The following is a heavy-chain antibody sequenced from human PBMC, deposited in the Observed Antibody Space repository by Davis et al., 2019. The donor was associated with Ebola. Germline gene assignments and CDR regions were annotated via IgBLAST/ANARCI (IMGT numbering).Heavy chain of an antibody. D-gene: IGHD2-15*01. CDR2: IKQDGSEK. CDR1: GFTFSSYW. V-gene: IGHV3-7*01. J-gene: IGHJ5*02. Sequence: GGSLRLSCAASGFTFSSYWMSWVRQAPGKGLEWVANIKQDGSEKYYVDSVKGRFTISRDNAKNSLYLQMNSLRAEDTAVYYCARPVGYCSGGSCYSSDWFDPWGQGTLVTVSS. CDR3: ARPVGYCSGGSCYSSDWFDP.